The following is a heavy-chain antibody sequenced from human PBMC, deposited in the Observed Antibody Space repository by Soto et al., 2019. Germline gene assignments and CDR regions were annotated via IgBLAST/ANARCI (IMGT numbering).Heavy chain of an antibody. J-gene: IGHJ4*02. Sequence: GGPLRLSCVGSGFDVTTNCMRWVRQAPGKGLECVSIVCTGGATHYADSVKGRFTISRDRSKNTVHLQMNNVRAEDTAVYYCVRDKRTISGIFPGYWGQGTQVTVSS. D-gene: IGHD1-1*01. CDR1: GFDVTTNC. V-gene: IGHV3-53*01. CDR3: VRDKRTISGIFPGY. CDR2: VCTGGAT.